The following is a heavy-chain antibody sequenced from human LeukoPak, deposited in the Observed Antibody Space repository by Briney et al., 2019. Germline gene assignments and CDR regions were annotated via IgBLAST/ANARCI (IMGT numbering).Heavy chain of an antibody. J-gene: IGHJ6*03. CDR3: AIGRSRRHSYYYYMDV. Sequence: SETLSLTCTVSGYSISSGYYWGWIRQPPGKGLEWIGSIYHSGSTYYNPSLKSRVTISVDTSKNQFSLKLSSVTAADTAVYYCAIGRSRRHSYYYYMDVWGKGTTDTVSS. V-gene: IGHV4-38-2*02. D-gene: IGHD3-10*01. CDR1: GYSISSGYY. CDR2: IYHSGST.